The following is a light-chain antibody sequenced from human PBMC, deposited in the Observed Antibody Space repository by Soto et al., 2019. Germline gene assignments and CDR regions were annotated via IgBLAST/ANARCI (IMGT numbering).Light chain of an antibody. CDR1: SSNIGTNI. J-gene: IGLJ2*01. V-gene: IGLV1-44*01. Sequence: QSVLIQPPSASGTPGQRVTISCSGSSSNIGTNIVNWYQQLPGTAPKLLIHSNNQRPSGVPDRFSGSRSGTSASLAISGLQSEDEADYYCAAWDDSLNGVVFGGGTKLTVL. CDR2: SNN. CDR3: AAWDDSLNGVV.